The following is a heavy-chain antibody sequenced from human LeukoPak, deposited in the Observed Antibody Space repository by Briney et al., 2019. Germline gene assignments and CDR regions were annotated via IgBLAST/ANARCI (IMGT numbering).Heavy chain of an antibody. V-gene: IGHV3-48*02. CDR2: ISSSSSTI. J-gene: IGHJ4*02. Sequence: PGGSLRLSCAASGFTFSSYSMNWVRQAPGKGLERVSYISSSSSTIYYADSVKGRFTISRDNAKNSLYLQMNSLRDEDTAVYYCARAGQLWSPRGSDYFDYWGQGTLVTVSS. D-gene: IGHD5-18*01. CDR3: ARAGQLWSPRGSDYFDY. CDR1: GFTFSSYS.